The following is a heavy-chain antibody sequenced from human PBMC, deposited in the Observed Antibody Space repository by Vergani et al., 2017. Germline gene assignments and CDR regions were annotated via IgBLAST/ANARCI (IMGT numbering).Heavy chain of an antibody. CDR3: ARSITVFGVVIPPYYYYYMDV. CDR2: IKQDGSEK. J-gene: IGHJ6*03. V-gene: IGHV3-7*01. D-gene: IGHD3-3*01. Sequence: EVQLVESGGGLVQPGGSLRLSCAASGFTFSSYWMSWVRQAPGKGLEWVANIKQDGSEKYYVDSVKSRFTISRDNAKNSLYLQMNSLRAEDTAVYYCARSITVFGVVIPPYYYYYMDVWGKGTTVTVSS. CDR1: GFTFSSYW.